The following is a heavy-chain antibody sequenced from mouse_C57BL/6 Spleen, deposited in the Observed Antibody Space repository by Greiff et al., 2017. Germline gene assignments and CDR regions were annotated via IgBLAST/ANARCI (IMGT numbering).Heavy chain of an antibody. J-gene: IGHJ3*01. V-gene: IGHV1-22*01. Sequence: VQLQQSGPELVKPGASVKMSCKASGYTFTDYNMHWVKQSHGKSLEWIGYINPNNGGTSYNQKFKGKATLTVNKSSSTAYMELRSLTSEDSAVYYCARENYYDYDGFAYWGQGTLVTVSA. CDR1: GYTFTDYN. CDR2: INPNNGGT. D-gene: IGHD2-4*01. CDR3: ARENYYDYDGFAY.